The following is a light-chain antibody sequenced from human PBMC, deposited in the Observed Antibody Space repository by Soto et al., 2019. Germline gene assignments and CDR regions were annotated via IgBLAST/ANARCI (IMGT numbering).Light chain of an antibody. CDR1: QGISSA. V-gene: IGKV1D-13*01. CDR2: DAS. Sequence: IQLTQSPYSLPVSVGDRVTITCRASQGISSALAWYQQKPGKAPKLLIYDASSLESGVPSRFSGSGSGTDFTLTISSLQPEDFATYYCQQFHNYPPITFGQGTRLEIK. J-gene: IGKJ5*01. CDR3: QQFHNYPPIT.